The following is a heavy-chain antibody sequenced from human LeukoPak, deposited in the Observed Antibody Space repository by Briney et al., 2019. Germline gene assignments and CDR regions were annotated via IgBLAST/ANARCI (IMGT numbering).Heavy chain of an antibody. Sequence: GGSLRLSCAVTGLTFSGYWVTWVRQAPGKGLEWVANINQDASEKYYVESAKGRFAISRDNAKNSLYLQMNSLRAEDTAVYYCARSGWYYDILTGYQGDGLDYWGQGTLVTVSS. J-gene: IGHJ4*02. D-gene: IGHD3-9*01. CDR3: ARSGWYYDILTGYQGDGLDY. V-gene: IGHV3-7*01. CDR2: INQDASEK. CDR1: GLTFSGYW.